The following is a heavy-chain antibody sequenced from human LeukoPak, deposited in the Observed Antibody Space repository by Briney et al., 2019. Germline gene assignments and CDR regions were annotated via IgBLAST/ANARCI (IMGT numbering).Heavy chain of an antibody. D-gene: IGHD3-10*01. CDR2: IYTSGST. V-gene: IGHV4-61*02. CDR1: GGSISSGSYY. CDR3: ARVVGVKYFQH. J-gene: IGHJ1*01. Sequence: SETLSLTCTVSGGSISSGSYYWSWIRQPAGKGLEWIGRIYTSGSTNYNPSLKSRVTISVDTSKNQFSLKLSSVTAADTAVYYCARVVGVKYFQHWGQGTLVTVSS.